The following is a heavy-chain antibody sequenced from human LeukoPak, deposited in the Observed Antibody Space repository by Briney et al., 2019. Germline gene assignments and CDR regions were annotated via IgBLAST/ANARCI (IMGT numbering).Heavy chain of an antibody. V-gene: IGHV3-43*02. CDR3: AKDLTQLVLAFDI. CDR1: GFTFGDYA. CDR2: ISENGGRT. J-gene: IGHJ3*02. Sequence: GGSLRLSCAASGFTFGDYAIHWVRQPPGKGLQWVSLISENGGRTYYADSVKGRFTISRDNRKNSLYLQMDSLRTEDSALYYCAKDLTQLVLAFDIWGRGTMVTVSS. D-gene: IGHD6-13*01.